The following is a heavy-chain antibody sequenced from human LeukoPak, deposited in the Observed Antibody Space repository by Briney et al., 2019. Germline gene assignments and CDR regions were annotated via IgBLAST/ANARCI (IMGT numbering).Heavy chain of an antibody. Sequence: SETLSLTCTVSGGSISSSSYYWGWIRQPPGKGLEWIGSICYSGSTYYNPSLKSRVTISVDTSKNQFSLKLSSVTAADTAVYYCARQDDIVVVTAILGAAFDIWGQGTMVTVSS. CDR1: GGSISSSSYY. D-gene: IGHD2-21*02. CDR3: ARQDDIVVVTAILGAAFDI. CDR2: ICYSGST. V-gene: IGHV4-39*01. J-gene: IGHJ3*02.